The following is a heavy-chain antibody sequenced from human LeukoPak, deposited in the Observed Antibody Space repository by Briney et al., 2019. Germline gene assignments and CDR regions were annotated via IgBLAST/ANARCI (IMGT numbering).Heavy chain of an antibody. CDR2: ISTSSSYI. D-gene: IGHD6-13*01. Sequence: GGSLRLSCAASGFTFSSYSMNWVRQAPGKGLQWVSSISTSSSYIYYADSVKGRFTISRDNAKNSLYLQMNSLRAEDTAVYYCARGIVAVGNLDYWGPGTLVTVSS. CDR1: GFTFSSYS. CDR3: ARGIVAVGNLDY. V-gene: IGHV3-21*01. J-gene: IGHJ4*02.